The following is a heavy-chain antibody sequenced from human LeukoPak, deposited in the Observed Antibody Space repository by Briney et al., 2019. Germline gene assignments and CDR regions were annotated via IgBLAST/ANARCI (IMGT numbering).Heavy chain of an antibody. D-gene: IGHD6-19*01. CDR2: ISGSGGST. J-gene: IGHJ4*02. CDR3: AKESFIAVAGTGDY. V-gene: IGHV3-23*01. CDR1: GFTFSRYA. Sequence: GGSLRLSCAASGFTFSRYAMSWVRQAPGKGLEWVSAISGSGGSTYYADSVKGRFTISRDNSKNKLYLQMNSLRAEDTAVYYCAKESFIAVAGTGDYWGQGTLVTVSS.